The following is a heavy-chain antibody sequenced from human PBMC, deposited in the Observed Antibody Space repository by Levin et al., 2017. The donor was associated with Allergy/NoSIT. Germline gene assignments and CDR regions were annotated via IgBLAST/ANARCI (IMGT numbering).Heavy chain of an antibody. V-gene: IGHV3-74*01. J-gene: IGHJ4*02. CDR3: ARGGCSRTSCLDH. Sequence: HSGGSLRLSCTASEFTFRNYYMHWVRQTPGMGLVWVSNILNDGSTNYADSVKGRFTISRDNAKNTLYLQMNSLGAEDTAVYYCARGGCSRTSCLDHWGQGILVTVSS. CDR2: ILNDGST. CDR1: EFTFRNYY. D-gene: IGHD2-2*01.